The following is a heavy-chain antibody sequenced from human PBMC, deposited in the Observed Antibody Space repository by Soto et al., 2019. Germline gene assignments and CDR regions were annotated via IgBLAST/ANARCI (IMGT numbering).Heavy chain of an antibody. CDR1: GYTVTSYG. Sequence: QVQLVQSGAEVKKPGASVKVSCKASGYTVTSYGISWVRQAPGQGLEWMGWINAYNGKTNYAQKLQGRVTMTTDTSTSRAYMELRSLRSADTAVYYCAREAVAGTRGFDYWGQGTLVTVSS. J-gene: IGHJ4*02. D-gene: IGHD6-19*01. V-gene: IGHV1-18*01. CDR3: AREAVAGTRGFDY. CDR2: INAYNGKT.